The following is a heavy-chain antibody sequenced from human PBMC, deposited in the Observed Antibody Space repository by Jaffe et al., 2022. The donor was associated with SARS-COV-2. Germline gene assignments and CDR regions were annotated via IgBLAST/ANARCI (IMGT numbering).Heavy chain of an antibody. CDR2: IDPSDSYT. V-gene: IGHV5-10-1*03. J-gene: IGHJ5*02. CDR3: ATTWEGSFDFWSGPQTTEELPSDP. Sequence: EVQLVQSGAEVKKPGESLRISCKASGHSFTSYWISWVRQMPGKGLEWMGRIDPSDSYTNYSPAFQGHVTISFDKSINTAYLQWSSLKASDSAIYYCATTWEGSFDFWSGPQTTEELPSDPWGQGTLVTVSS. D-gene: IGHD3-3*01. CDR1: GHSFTSYW.